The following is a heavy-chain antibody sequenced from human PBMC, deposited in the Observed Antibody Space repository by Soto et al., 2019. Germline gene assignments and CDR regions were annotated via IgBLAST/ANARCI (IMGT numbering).Heavy chain of an antibody. J-gene: IGHJ6*02. V-gene: IGHV3-30*03. CDR3: AGGGYCSSTSCYTYGMDV. D-gene: IGHD2-2*02. CDR2: ISYDGSNK. CDR1: GFTFSSYG. Sequence: PGGSLRLSCAASGFTFSSYGMHWVRQAPGKGLEWVAVISYDGSNKYYADSVKGRFTISRDNSKNTLYLQMNSLRAEDTAVYYCAGGGYCSSTSCYTYGMDVWGQGTTVTVSS.